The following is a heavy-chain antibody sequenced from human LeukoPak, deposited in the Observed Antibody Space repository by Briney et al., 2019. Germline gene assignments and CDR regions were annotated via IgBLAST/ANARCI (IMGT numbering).Heavy chain of an antibody. J-gene: IGHJ4*02. CDR3: AKGGKWDVTPFDY. CDR1: GFTFSSYA. Sequence: GGSLRLSCAASGFTFSSYAMSWVRQAPGKGLEWVSTISGGGGSTYYADSVKGRFTISRDNSKYTLYLQVNSLRAEDTAVYYCAKGGKWDVTPFDYWGQGTLVTVSS. V-gene: IGHV3-23*01. CDR2: ISGGGGST. D-gene: IGHD1-26*01.